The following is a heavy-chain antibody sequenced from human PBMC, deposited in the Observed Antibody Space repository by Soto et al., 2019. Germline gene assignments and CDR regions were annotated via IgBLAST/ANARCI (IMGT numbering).Heavy chain of an antibody. D-gene: IGHD5-18*01. J-gene: IGHJ3*02. Sequence: SETLSLTCTVSGGSISSYYWSWIRQRPGKGLEWIGYIYYSGSTSYNPSLKSRVTISVDTSKNQFSLKLSSVTAADSAVYYCAREGGYSYGYKPDAFDIWGQGTMVTVSS. V-gene: IGHV4-59*01. CDR2: IYYSGST. CDR3: AREGGYSYGYKPDAFDI. CDR1: GGSISSYY.